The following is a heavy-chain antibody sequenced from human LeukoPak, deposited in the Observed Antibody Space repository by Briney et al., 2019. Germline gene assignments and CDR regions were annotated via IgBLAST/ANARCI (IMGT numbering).Heavy chain of an antibody. D-gene: IGHD1-26*01. J-gene: IGHJ4*02. Sequence: ASVKVPCKASGYTFTSYYMHWVRQAPGQGLEWMGIINPSGGSTSYAQKFQGRVTMTRDTSTSTVYMELSSLRSEDTAVYYCAGASGSYGEGFDYWGQGTLVTVSS. V-gene: IGHV1-46*03. CDR2: INPSGGST. CDR1: GYTFTSYY. CDR3: AGASGSYGEGFDY.